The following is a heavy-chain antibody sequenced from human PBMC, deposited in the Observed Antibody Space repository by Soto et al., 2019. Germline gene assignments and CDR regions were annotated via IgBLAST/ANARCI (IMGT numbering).Heavy chain of an antibody. CDR2: IYYSGNT. D-gene: IGHD5-18*01. J-gene: IGHJ4*02. V-gene: IGHV4-61*01. CDR1: GDSVSSGSYY. Sequence: QVQLQESGPGLVKPSETLSLTCTVSGDSVSSGSYYWSWIRQPPGKGLQWISYIYYSGNTNDNPSLKSRVTISVDTSKNQCSLKLSSVTTADTAVYYCARGGGVTATFDYWGQGTLVTVSS. CDR3: ARGGGVTATFDY.